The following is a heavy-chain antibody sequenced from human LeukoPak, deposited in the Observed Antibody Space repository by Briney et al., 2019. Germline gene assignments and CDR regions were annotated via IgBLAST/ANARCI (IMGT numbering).Heavy chain of an antibody. CDR2: ILADADGGRT. D-gene: IGHD4-17*01. CDR3: AKDLNYGDGRWEFDP. J-gene: IGHJ5*02. V-gene: IGHV3-23*01. CDR1: GFTFGGFT. Sequence: GGSLRLSCAASGFTFGGFTMAWVRQTPGKGLEWLSDILADADGGRTYYADSVKGRFTIYRDNSKNTLYLQMNNLRADDTAVYFCAKDLNYGDGRWEFDPWGQGTLVTV.